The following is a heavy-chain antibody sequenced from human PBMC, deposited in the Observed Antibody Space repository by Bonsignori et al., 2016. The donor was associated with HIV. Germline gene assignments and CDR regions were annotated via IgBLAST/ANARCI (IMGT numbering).Heavy chain of an antibody. CDR2: ISGSGVST. D-gene: IGHD3-10*01. CDR3: AKAPMVRVREHFDY. J-gene: IGHJ4*02. Sequence: GESLKISCAASGFTFSSYAMSWVRQAPGKGLEWVSAISGSGVSTYYADSVKGRFTISRDNSKNTLYLQMNSLRAEDTAVYYCAKAPMVRVREHFDYWGQGTLVTVSS. V-gene: IGHV3-23*01. CDR1: GFTFSSYA.